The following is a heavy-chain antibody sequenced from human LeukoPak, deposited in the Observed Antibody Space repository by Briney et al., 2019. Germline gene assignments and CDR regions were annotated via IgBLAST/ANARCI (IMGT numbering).Heavy chain of an antibody. V-gene: IGHV3-9*03. CDR1: GFTFDDYA. Sequence: PGGSLRLSCAASGFTFDDYAMHWVRQAPGKGLEWVSGISWNSGSIGYADSVKGRFTISRDNAKNSLYLQMNSLRAEDMALYYCAKAVERGHSYGYYFDYWGQGTLVTVSS. D-gene: IGHD5-18*01. J-gene: IGHJ4*02. CDR3: AKAVERGHSYGYYFDY. CDR2: ISWNSGSI.